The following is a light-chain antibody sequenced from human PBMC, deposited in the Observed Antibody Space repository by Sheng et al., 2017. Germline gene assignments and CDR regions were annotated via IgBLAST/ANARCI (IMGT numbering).Light chain of an antibody. CDR2: KAS. Sequence: HMTQSPSTLSASVGDRVTITCRASQTISDWLAWYQQKPGKAPDLLIYKASTLEIGVPSRFSGSGSGTDFTLTINSLQPEDFATYYCLQDYDYPATFGQGTKVEIK. J-gene: IGKJ1*01. CDR3: LQDYDYPAT. CDR1: QTISDW. V-gene: IGKV1-5*03.